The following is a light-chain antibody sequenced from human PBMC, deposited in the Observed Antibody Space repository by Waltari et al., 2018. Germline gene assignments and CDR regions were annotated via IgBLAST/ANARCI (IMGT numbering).Light chain of an antibody. J-gene: IGKJ2*03. V-gene: IGKV1-39*01. Sequence: DIQMTQSPLSLSASVGDRVTVTCLASHSVSTHLNWYQHKPGKAPELLVYSASFLETGVPDRFSGSGSETDFTLTISSLQAEDVAVYYCQQFYNTPYSFGQGTKLEV. CDR3: QQFYNTPYS. CDR1: HSVSTH. CDR2: SAS.